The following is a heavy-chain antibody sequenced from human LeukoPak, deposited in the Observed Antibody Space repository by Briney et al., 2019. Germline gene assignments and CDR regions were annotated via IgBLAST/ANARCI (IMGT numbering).Heavy chain of an antibody. CDR1: GFTFSTYS. D-gene: IGHD5-18*01. J-gene: IGHJ4*02. V-gene: IGHV3-21*01. Sequence: GGSLRLSCAASGFTFSTYSMNWVRQAPGKGLEWVSSISSSSGYIHYADSVKGRFTISRDNAKNSLYLQMNSLRDTDTAVYYCARGKVGYSYFDYWGPGTLVTVSS. CDR3: ARGKVGYSYFDY. CDR2: ISSSSGYI.